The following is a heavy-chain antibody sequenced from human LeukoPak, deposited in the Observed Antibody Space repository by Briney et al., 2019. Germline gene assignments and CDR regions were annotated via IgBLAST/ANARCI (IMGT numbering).Heavy chain of an antibody. CDR2: ISSSSSYI. J-gene: IGHJ6*03. D-gene: IGHD1-26*01. CDR3: ASNSGSYSYYYYYMDV. Sequence: GGSLRLSCAASGFTFSSYSMNWVRQAPGKVREWVSSISSSSSYIYYADSVKGRFTISRDNAKNSLYLQMNSLRAEDTAVYYCASNSGSYSYYYYYMDVWGKGTTVTVSS. CDR1: GFTFSSYS. V-gene: IGHV3-21*01.